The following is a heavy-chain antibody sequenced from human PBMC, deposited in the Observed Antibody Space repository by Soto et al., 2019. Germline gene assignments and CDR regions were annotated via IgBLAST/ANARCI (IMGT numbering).Heavy chain of an antibody. Sequence: QVQLQQSGAGLLKPSETLSLTCAVYGESFSGHIWTWIRQTPGKGLQWIGQINHSGSASYNPSLKSRVTISVLTSNSQLPLELSSVTAADTAVYYCARGLITGSHYSGGWYYFDSWGQGTQVTVSS. V-gene: IGHV4-34*01. CDR2: INHSGSA. D-gene: IGHD6-19*01. CDR1: GESFSGHI. CDR3: ARGLITGSHYSGGWYYFDS. J-gene: IGHJ4*02.